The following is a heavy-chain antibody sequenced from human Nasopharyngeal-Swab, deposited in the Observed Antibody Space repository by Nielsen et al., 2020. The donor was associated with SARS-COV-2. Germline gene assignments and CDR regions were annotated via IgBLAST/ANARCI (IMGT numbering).Heavy chain of an antibody. CDR1: GYTFSNYA. D-gene: IGHD5-18*01. CDR2: VDYDGVRT. J-gene: IGHJ4*02. CDR3: ATWMTAHFDY. V-gene: IGHV3-23*01. Sequence: GESLKISCAGSGYTFSNYAISWVRQAPGQGLEWVSTVDYDGVRTHYADSVEGRFIISRDTSKNTVYLQIKSLGVEDAAVYYCATWMTAHFDYWGQGTLVT.